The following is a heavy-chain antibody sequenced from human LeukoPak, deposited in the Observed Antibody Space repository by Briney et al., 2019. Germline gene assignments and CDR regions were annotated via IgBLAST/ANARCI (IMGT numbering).Heavy chain of an antibody. J-gene: IGHJ4*02. Sequence: GGSLRLSCAASGFIFSDYYMSWIRQAPGRGLEWVSYISGDTTYRSYVDSVKGRFTVSRDNAKNSLYLQMNSLRAEDTAVYYCARCPRWAHFDYWGQGTLVTVSS. CDR1: GFIFSDYY. CDR2: ISGDTTYR. V-gene: IGHV3-11*06. D-gene: IGHD4-23*01. CDR3: ARCPRWAHFDY.